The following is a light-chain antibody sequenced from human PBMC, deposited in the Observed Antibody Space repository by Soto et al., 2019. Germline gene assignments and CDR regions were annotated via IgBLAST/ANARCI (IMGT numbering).Light chain of an antibody. J-gene: IGKJ1*01. Sequence: EIVLTQSPGTLSLSPGERATLSCRASQSVSSSYLAWYQQKPGQAPRLLIYGASSRATGIPDRFSGSGSGTDFTLTISSLELDVFALYYCQQYGSSPSWTFGKGTKVEIK. CDR2: GAS. CDR1: QSVSSSY. CDR3: QQYGSSPSWT. V-gene: IGKV3-20*01.